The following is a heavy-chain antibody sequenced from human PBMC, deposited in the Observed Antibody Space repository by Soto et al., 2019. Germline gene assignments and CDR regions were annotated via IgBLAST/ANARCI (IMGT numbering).Heavy chain of an antibody. CDR3: ARFDWFLDY. V-gene: IGHV3-23*01. J-gene: IGHJ4*02. Sequence: EVQLLESGGGLVQPGGSLRLSCAASGFTFSSYAMSWVRQAPGKGLEWVSAISGSGASTYYADSVKGRFTISRDNSKNTLYLQMISLRAEDRGLYYFARFDWFLDYWGQGTLVTVSS. CDR2: ISGSGAST. CDR1: GFTFSSYA. D-gene: IGHD3-9*01.